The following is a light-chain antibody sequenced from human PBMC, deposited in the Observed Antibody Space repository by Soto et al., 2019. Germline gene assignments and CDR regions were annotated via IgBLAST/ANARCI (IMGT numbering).Light chain of an antibody. Sequence: EIVLTQSPGILSLSPGERATLSCRASQSVNTIYFAWYQQKPGQAPRLLIYSTSNRATGIPDRFSGSGSGTDFTLTISRLEPEDFAVYYCQQYDTSPRTFGQGTKVDIK. CDR3: QQYDTSPRT. V-gene: IGKV3-20*01. CDR2: STS. CDR1: QSVNTIY. J-gene: IGKJ1*01.